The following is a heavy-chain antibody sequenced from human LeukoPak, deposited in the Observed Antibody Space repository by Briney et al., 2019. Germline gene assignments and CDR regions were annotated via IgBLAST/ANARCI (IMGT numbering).Heavy chain of an antibody. CDR3: ARDRYTDALRERLNGIFDY. Sequence: GGSLRLSCAASGFTFSSYGMHWVRQAPGKGLEWVAVIWYDGSNKYYADSVKGRFTISRDNSKNTLYLQMNSLRAEDTAVYYCARDRYTDALRERLNGIFDYWGQGTLVTVSS. J-gene: IGHJ4*02. CDR1: GFTFSSYG. CDR2: IWYDGSNK. D-gene: IGHD1-1*01. V-gene: IGHV3-33*01.